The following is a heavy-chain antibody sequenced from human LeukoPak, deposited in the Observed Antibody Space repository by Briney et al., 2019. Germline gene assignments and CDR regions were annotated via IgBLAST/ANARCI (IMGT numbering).Heavy chain of an antibody. V-gene: IGHV3-48*01. J-gene: IGHJ5*02. CDR2: ISGWSSTT. Sequence: GGSLRLSCAASGFTFSSYSMNWVRQAPGKGLEWVSYISGWSSTTYYADSVKGRFTISRDNSKNTLYLQMNSLRAEDTAVYYCAREGGYYVNWFDPWGQGTLVTVSS. CDR1: GFTFSSYS. CDR3: AREGGYYVNWFDP. D-gene: IGHD3-3*01.